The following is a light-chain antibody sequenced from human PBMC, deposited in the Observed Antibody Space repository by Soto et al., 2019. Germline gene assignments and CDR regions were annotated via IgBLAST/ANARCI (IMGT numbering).Light chain of an antibody. V-gene: IGKV1-6*01. CDR2: AAS. CDR1: RDVGSD. J-gene: IGKJ1*01. CDR3: LQDYGDSWT. Sequence: TQMTRSPLSLSAYAGAKIIITCRASRDVGSDVSWYQQKPGQAPKLVIYAASNLYTGVPSRFSGRRSGTEFTLTISSLQPEDFASYYCLQDYGDSWTFGQGTKVDIK.